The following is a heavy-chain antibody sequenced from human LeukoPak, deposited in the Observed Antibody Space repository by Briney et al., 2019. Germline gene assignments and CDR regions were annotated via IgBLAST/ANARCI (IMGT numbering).Heavy chain of an antibody. D-gene: IGHD3-10*01. V-gene: IGHV4-4*07. CDR3: ASNYGSADAFDI. CDR1: GGSISSCY. CDR2: IYTSGST. J-gene: IGHJ3*02. Sequence: SETLSLTCTVSGGSISSCYWSWIRQPAGKGLEWIGRIYTSGSTNYNPSLKSRVTMSVDTSKNRFSLKLSSVTAADTAVYYCASNYGSADAFDIWGQGTMVTVSS.